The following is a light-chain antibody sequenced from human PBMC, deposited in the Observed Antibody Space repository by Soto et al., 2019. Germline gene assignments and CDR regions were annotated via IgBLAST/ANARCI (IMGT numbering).Light chain of an antibody. CDR3: QQYNSYPWT. V-gene: IGKV1-13*02. CDR1: QGISSA. Sequence: AIQLTQSPSSLSASVGDSVTITCRASQGISSALAWYQQTPGRAPKLLIYDASTLASGVPSRFSGSGSGAEFSLTISSLQPDDFATYYCQQYNSYPWTFGQGTKVDIK. CDR2: DAS. J-gene: IGKJ1*01.